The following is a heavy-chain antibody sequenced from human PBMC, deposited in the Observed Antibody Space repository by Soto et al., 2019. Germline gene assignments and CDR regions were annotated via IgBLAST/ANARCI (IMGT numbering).Heavy chain of an antibody. CDR2: IIPIFGTA. CDR3: ASEAAAGISWYYGMEV. CDR1: GGTFSSYA. J-gene: IGHJ6*02. D-gene: IGHD6-13*01. V-gene: IGHV1-69*13. Sequence: SVKVSCKASGGTFSSYAISWVGQAPGQGLEWMGGIIPIFGTANYAQKFQGRVTITADESTSTAYMELSSLRSEDTAVYYCASEAAAGISWYYGMEVWGQGTTVTVSS.